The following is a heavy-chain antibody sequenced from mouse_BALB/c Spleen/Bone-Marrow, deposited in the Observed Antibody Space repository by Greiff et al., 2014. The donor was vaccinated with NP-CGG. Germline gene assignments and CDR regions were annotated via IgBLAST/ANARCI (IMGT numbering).Heavy chain of an antibody. Sequence: QVQLQQPGAELVKPGASVKLSCKASGYTFTSYWMHWVKQRPGQGLEWIGEINPSNGRTNYNERFKSKATLTVDKSSSTAYMQLSSLTSEDSAVYYCARGGGSYYAMDYWGRGTSVTVSS. CDR1: GYTFTSYW. CDR2: INPSNGRT. V-gene: IGHV1S81*02. D-gene: IGHD1-1*02. CDR3: ARGGGSYYAMDY. J-gene: IGHJ4*01.